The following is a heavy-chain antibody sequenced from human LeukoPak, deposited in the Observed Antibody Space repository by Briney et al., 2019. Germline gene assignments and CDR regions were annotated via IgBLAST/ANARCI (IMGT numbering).Heavy chain of an antibody. CDR1: GGSISSYY. Sequence: SETLSLTCTVSGGSISSYYWSWIRQPPGKGLEWIGYIYYSGSTNYNPSLKSRVTISVDTSKNQFSLKLSSVTAADTAVYYCAGSRLATKNWFDPWGQGTLVTVSS. D-gene: IGHD5-24*01. CDR2: IYYSGST. J-gene: IGHJ5*02. V-gene: IGHV4-59*01. CDR3: AGSRLATKNWFDP.